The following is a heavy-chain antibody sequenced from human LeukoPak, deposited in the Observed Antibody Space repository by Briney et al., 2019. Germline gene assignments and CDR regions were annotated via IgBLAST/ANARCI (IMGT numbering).Heavy chain of an antibody. Sequence: SETLSLTCSVSGDSIRSYYWSWIRQPAGKGLEWIGRIYTSGSTNYNSSLKTRVTMSVDTSKNQFSLMLRSVTAADTTVYYCARDHLPAGAPGYYMDVWGKGTTVTVSS. CDR1: GDSIRSYY. CDR2: IYTSGST. J-gene: IGHJ6*03. V-gene: IGHV4-4*07. CDR3: ARDHLPAGAPGYYMDV. D-gene: IGHD4/OR15-4a*01.